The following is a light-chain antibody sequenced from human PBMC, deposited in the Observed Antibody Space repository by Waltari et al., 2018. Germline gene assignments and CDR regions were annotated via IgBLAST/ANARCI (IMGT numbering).Light chain of an antibody. CDR3: CSYAGDNTWI. V-gene: IGLV2-23*01. CDR2: QGT. Sequence: QSALAQAASVSGFPELSITISCNGTSSNIGRYNLVSWYQHHPGKAPKLIIYQGTKRLSGRSNRFSGSTSGNTASLTVTELQSEDEADYYCCSYAGDNTWIFGGGTRLSVL. J-gene: IGLJ2*01. CDR1: SSNIGRYNL.